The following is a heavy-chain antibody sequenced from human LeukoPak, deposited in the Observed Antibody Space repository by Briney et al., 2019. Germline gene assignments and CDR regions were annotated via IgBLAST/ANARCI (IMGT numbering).Heavy chain of an antibody. CDR1: SGSISSYY. J-gene: IGHJ4*02. D-gene: IGHD4-17*01. CDR3: ARHVYGEYGPGDY. V-gene: IGHV4-59*08. Sequence: SETLSLTCTVSSGSISSYYWSWIRQPPGKGLEWIGYIYYSGSTNYNPSLKSRVTISVDTSKNQFSLKLSSVTAADTAVYYCARHVYGEYGPGDYWGQGILVTVSS. CDR2: IYYSGST.